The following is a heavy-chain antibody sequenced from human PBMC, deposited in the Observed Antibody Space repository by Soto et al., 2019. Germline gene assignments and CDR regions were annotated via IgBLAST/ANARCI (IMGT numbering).Heavy chain of an antibody. D-gene: IGHD1-20*01. Sequence: SETLSLTCTVSGGSISSYYWSWTRQPPGKGLEWIGYIYYSGSTNYNPSLKSRVTISVDTSKNQFSLKLSSVTAADTAVYYCARRYNWNGWFDPWGQETLVTVPS. J-gene: IGHJ5*02. CDR1: GGSISSYY. V-gene: IGHV4-59*08. CDR3: ARRYNWNGWFDP. CDR2: IYYSGST.